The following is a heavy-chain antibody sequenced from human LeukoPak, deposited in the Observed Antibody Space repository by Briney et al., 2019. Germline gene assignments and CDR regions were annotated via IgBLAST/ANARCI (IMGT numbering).Heavy chain of an antibody. V-gene: IGHV1-2*02. Sequence: ASVKVSCKASGYTFTGYYMHWVRQAPGQGLEWMGWINPNSGGTNYAQKFQGRVTMTRDTSISTAYMELSRLRSDDTAVYYCARPTRAVAGNWFDPWGQGTLATVSS. CDR2: INPNSGGT. CDR1: GYTFTGYY. D-gene: IGHD6-19*01. CDR3: ARPTRAVAGNWFDP. J-gene: IGHJ5*02.